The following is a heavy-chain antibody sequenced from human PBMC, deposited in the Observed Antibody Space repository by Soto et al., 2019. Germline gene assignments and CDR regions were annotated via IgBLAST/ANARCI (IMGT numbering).Heavy chain of an antibody. CDR3: ARGGISHWAYFYYMDV. D-gene: IGHD2-21*01. CDR1: GRSLSYYF. J-gene: IGHJ6*03. V-gene: IGHV4-34*01. Sequence: SDTLSLTCVVSGRSLSYYFWSWIRQPPGMALEWIGEINHLGSINYNPSLKSRVTMSVDTSKNQFSLTLNSVTAADTATYYCARGGISHWAYFYYMDVWDRGTTVTVSS. CDR2: INHLGSI.